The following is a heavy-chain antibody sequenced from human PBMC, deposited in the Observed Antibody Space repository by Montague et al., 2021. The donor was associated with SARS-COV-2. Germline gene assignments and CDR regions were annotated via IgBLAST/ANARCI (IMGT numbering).Heavy chain of an antibody. Sequence: SETLSLTCTVAGVSINSSSYYWGWIRQPPGKGLEWIGSIHYDGSTYHNPSFKSRVTMSVDTSKKQFSLKLSSVTAADTAVYYCARRDLRALRWGDNDYWGQGTLVTVSS. V-gene: IGHV4-39*01. CDR3: ARRDLRALRWGDNDY. J-gene: IGHJ4*02. D-gene: IGHD3-16*01. CDR2: IHYDGST. CDR1: GVSINSSSYY.